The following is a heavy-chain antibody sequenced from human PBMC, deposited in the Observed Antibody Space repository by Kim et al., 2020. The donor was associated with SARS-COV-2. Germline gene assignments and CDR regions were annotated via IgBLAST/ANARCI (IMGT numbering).Heavy chain of an antibody. D-gene: IGHD3-9*01. V-gene: IGHV3-23*01. CDR2: ISGSDGST. Sequence: GGSLRLSCAGSGFTFSSYAMSWVRQAPGKGLEWVSGISGSDGSTYYADSVKGRFTISRDNSKNTLYLQMNSLRAEDTAVYYCAKGGANYDILTGYYVFPFDYWGQGTLVTVSS. J-gene: IGHJ4*02. CDR3: AKGGANYDILTGYYVFPFDY. CDR1: GFTFSSYA.